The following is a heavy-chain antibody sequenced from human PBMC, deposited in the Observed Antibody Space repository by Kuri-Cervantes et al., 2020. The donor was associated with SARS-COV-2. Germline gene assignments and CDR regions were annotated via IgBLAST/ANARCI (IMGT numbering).Heavy chain of an antibody. J-gene: IGHJ5*02. CDR3: ARAGITMVRGVINNWFDP. D-gene: IGHD3-10*01. Sequence: SETLSLTCTVSGGSISSYYWSWIRQPPGKGLEWIGYIYYSGSTNYNPSLKSRVTISVDTSKNQFSLKLSSVTAADTAVYYCARAGITMVRGVINNWFDPWGQGTLVTVSS. CDR2: IYYSGST. V-gene: IGHV4-59*12. CDR1: GGSISSYY.